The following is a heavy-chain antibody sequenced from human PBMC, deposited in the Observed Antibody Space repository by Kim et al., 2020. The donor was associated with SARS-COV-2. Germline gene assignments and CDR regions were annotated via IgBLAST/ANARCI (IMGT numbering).Heavy chain of an antibody. CDR2: IIPGGTST. V-gene: IGHV3-74*01. CDR3: SRGMLSSGFDV. Sequence: GGSLRLSCVASGFSLNIYWINWVRQAPGKGLVWVSRIIPGGTSTHYADSVKGRFTMSRDNAENTMILQMHSLRAEDTAVYYCSRGMLSSGFDVWGQGTTVTISS. D-gene: IGHD3-10*02. CDR1: GFSLNIYW. J-gene: IGHJ6*02.